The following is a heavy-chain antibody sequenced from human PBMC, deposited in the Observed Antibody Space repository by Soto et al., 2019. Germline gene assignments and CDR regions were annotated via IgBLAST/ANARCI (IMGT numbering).Heavy chain of an antibody. D-gene: IGHD6-19*01. J-gene: IGHJ4*02. V-gene: IGHV3-23*01. CDR1: GFTFSTYA. CDR2: ISNNGGRT. CDR3: AKDHHTTIPVASDI. Sequence: GGSLRLSCAASGFTFSTYAMAWIRQAPGKGLEWVSGISNNGGRTYYAASVKGRFTISRDDSNNTLYLQMNSLSPEDTAIYYCAKDHHTTIPVASDIWSQATLVIGSS.